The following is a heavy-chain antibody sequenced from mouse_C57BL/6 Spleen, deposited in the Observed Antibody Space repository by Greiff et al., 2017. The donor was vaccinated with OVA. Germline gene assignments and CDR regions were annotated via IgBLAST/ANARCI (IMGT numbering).Heavy chain of an antibody. CDR2: IDPSDSYT. CDR1: GYTFTSYW. V-gene: IGHV1-69*01. J-gene: IGHJ4*01. CDR3: ASRIYYGNSPYAMDY. D-gene: IGHD1-1*01. Sequence: QVQLQQPGAELVMPGASVKLSCKASGYTFTSYWMHWVKQRPGQGLEWIGEIDPSDSYTNYNQKFKGKSTLTVDKSSSTAYMQLSSLTSEDSAVYYCASRIYYGNSPYAMDYWGQGTSVTVSA.